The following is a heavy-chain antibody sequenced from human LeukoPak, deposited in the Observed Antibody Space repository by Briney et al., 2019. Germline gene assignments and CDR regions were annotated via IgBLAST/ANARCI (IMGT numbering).Heavy chain of an antibody. J-gene: IGHJ5*02. V-gene: IGHV3-30*03. CDR2: ISYDGSNK. Sequence: GGSLRLSCAASGFTFSSYGMNWVRQAPGKGLEWVAVISYDGSNKYYADSVKGRFTISRDNSKNTLYLQMNSLRAEDTAVYYCARATVTRWFDPWGQGTLVTVSS. CDR3: ARATVTRWFDP. CDR1: GFTFSSYG. D-gene: IGHD4-17*01.